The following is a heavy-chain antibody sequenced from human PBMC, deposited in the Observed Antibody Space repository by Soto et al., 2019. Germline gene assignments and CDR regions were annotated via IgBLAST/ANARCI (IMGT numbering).Heavy chain of an antibody. Sequence: QVQLQQWGAGLLKPSETLSLTCAVYGGSFSGYYWSWIRQPPGKGLEWLGEINHSGSTNYNPSLKSQVTISVATSKNQFSLKLSSVTAADTAVYYCARAMTTVTTDAFYICGQGTMVTVSS. J-gene: IGHJ3*02. CDR3: ARAMTTVTTDAFYI. CDR1: GGSFSGYY. CDR2: INHSGST. V-gene: IGHV4-34*01. D-gene: IGHD4-17*01.